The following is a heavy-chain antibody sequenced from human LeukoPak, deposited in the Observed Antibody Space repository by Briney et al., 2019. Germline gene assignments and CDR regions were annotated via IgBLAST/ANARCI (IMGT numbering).Heavy chain of an antibody. CDR3: AREDCSSTSCYFRNYYMDV. V-gene: IGHV3-21*01. CDR1: GFTFSSYS. Sequence: KAGGSLRLSCAASGFTFSSYSMNWVRQAPGKGLEWVSSISSSSSYIYYADSVKGRFTISRDNAKNSLYLQMNSLRAEDTAVYYCAREDCSSTSCYFRNYYMDVWGKGTTVTVSS. CDR2: ISSSSSYI. D-gene: IGHD2-2*01. J-gene: IGHJ6*03.